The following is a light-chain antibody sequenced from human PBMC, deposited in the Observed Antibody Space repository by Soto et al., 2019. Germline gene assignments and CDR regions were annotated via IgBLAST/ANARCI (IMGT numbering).Light chain of an antibody. Sequence: DIVMTQSPRSLSVTPGEPASISWRSSQSLLHSNGYTYLDWYLQKPGQSPQLLIYLGSNRASGVPDRFSGSGSGTDFTLKISSVEAEDVGVYYCMQSLQTPLTFGGGTKVEIK. J-gene: IGKJ4*01. CDR2: LGS. CDR1: QSLLHSNGYTY. V-gene: IGKV2-28*01. CDR3: MQSLQTPLT.